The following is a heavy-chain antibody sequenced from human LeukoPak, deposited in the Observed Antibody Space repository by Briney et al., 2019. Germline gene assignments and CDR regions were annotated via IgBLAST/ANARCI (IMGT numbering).Heavy chain of an antibody. Sequence: SVKVSCKASGGTFISYAISGVRQPPGQGLEWMGGIIPIFGTANYAQKFQGRVTITADKSTSTAYMELSSLRSEDTAVYYCARALNWNYHYFDYWGQGTLVTVSS. J-gene: IGHJ4*02. V-gene: IGHV1-69*06. D-gene: IGHD1-7*01. CDR1: GGTFISYA. CDR2: IIPIFGTA. CDR3: ARALNWNYHYFDY.